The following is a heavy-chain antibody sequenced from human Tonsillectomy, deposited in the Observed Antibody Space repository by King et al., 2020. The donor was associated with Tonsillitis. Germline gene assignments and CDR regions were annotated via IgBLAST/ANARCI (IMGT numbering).Heavy chain of an antibody. CDR1: GGSVSSDSYY. CDR2: IYYSGST. Sequence: MQLQESGPGLVKPSETLSLTCTVSGGSVSSDSYYWSWIRQPPGKGLEWIGYIYYSGSTNYNPSLKSRVTISVDTSKNQFSLKLSSVTAADTAVYYCARERDYYASRGFDYWGQGTLVTVSS. D-gene: IGHD3-10*01. J-gene: IGHJ4*02. CDR3: ARERDYYASRGFDY. V-gene: IGHV4-61*01.